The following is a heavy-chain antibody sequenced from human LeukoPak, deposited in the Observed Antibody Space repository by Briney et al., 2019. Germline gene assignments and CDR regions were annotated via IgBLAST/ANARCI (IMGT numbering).Heavy chain of an antibody. D-gene: IGHD6-13*01. Sequence: PGGSLRLSCAPSGFTFSSYAMHWVRQAPGKGLEWVAVISYDGSNKYYADSVKGRFTISRDNSKNTLYLQRNSLRAEDTAVYYCARDHSSSWSAFDYWGQGTLVTVS. CDR1: GFTFSSYA. V-gene: IGHV3-30-3*01. CDR2: ISYDGSNK. CDR3: ARDHSSSWSAFDY. J-gene: IGHJ4*02.